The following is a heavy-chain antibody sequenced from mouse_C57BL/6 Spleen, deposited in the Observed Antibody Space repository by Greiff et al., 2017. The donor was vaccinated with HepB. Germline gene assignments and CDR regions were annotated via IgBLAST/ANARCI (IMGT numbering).Heavy chain of an antibody. D-gene: IGHD2-2*01. J-gene: IGHJ4*01. Sequence: QVQLQQSGPELVKPGASVKISCKASGYAFSSSWMNWVKQRPGKGLEWIGRIYPGDGDTNYNGKFKGKATLTADKSSSTAYMQLSSLTSEDSAVYCCARSYYGYDYAMDYWGQGTSVTVSS. V-gene: IGHV1-82*01. CDR2: IYPGDGDT. CDR1: GYAFSSSW. CDR3: ARSYYGYDYAMDY.